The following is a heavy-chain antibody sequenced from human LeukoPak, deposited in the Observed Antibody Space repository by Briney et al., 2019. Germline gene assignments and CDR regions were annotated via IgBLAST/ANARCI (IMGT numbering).Heavy chain of an antibody. Sequence: GGSLRLSCAASGFAVSSNYMSWVRQAPGKGLEWVSVIYRDAKTYYADSVKGRFTISRDISKNTLFLQMTSLGAEDTALYYCAKVKGWYGEGYFDYWGQGTLVTVSS. CDR3: AKVKGWYGEGYFDY. CDR2: IYRDAKT. V-gene: IGHV3-53*01. J-gene: IGHJ4*02. D-gene: IGHD3-10*01. CDR1: GFAVSSNY.